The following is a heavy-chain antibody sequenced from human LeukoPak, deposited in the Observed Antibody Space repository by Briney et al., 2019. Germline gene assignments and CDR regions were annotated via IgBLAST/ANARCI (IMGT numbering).Heavy chain of an antibody. J-gene: IGHJ4*02. Sequence: PSETLSLTCAVSGGSITSTNWWSWVRQAPGKGLEWIGEIYHSGSTNYSPSLRSRVTISVDKSKNQFSLNLNSVTAADTAVYYCARGHYYDSSGLDYWGQGTLVTVSS. CDR3: ARGHYYDSSGLDY. CDR2: IYHSGST. V-gene: IGHV4-4*02. CDR1: GGSITSTNW. D-gene: IGHD3-22*01.